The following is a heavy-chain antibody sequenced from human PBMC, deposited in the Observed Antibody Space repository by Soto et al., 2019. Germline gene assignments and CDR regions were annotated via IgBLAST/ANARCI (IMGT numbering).Heavy chain of an antibody. J-gene: IGHJ4*02. CDR3: ASPGPYCSGGSCYGILDY. D-gene: IGHD2-15*01. CDR2: IIPILGIA. CDR1: GGTFSSYT. Sequence: QVQLVQSGAEVKKPGSSVKVSCKASGGTFSSYTISWVRQAPGQGLEWMGRIIPILGIANYAQKFQGRVTITADKSTSTAYMELSSLRSEDTAVYYCASPGPYCSGGSCYGILDYWRQGTLVTVSS. V-gene: IGHV1-69*02.